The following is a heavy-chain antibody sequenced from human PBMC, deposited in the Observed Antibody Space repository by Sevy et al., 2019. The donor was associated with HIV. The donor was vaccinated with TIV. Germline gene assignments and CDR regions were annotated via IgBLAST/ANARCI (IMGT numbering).Heavy chain of an antibody. CDR1: GDSISGYY. Sequence: SETLSLTCTVSGDSISGYYWSWIRQPPRKGLQWIGYIYYNGRTNYNPSLKRRVTISEDTSKNQFSLRLTSVTAADTAVYYCARAWSGYYYAMDVWGQGTTVTVSS. J-gene: IGHJ6*02. D-gene: IGHD3-3*01. V-gene: IGHV4-59*01. CDR3: ARAWSGYYYAMDV. CDR2: IYYNGRT.